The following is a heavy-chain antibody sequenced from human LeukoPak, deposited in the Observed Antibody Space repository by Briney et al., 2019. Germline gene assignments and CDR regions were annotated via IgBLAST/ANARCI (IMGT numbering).Heavy chain of an antibody. CDR1: GFTVSSNY. CDR3: ARGAATGPTLGLDY. Sequence: PGGSLRLSCVASGFTVSSNYMTWVRQAPGKGLERVSVIYTGGTPYYADSVKGRFTISRDISKNTVYLQMNSLRVEDTAVYFCARGAATGPTLGLDYWGQGTLVTVSS. J-gene: IGHJ4*02. D-gene: IGHD6-13*01. V-gene: IGHV3-53*01. CDR2: IYTGGTP.